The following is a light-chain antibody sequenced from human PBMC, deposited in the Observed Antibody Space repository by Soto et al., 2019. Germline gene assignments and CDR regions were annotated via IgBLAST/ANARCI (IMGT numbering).Light chain of an antibody. J-gene: IGKJ5*01. Sequence: EIVLTQSPATLSLSPGERATLSCRASQSVSSYLAWYQQKPGQAPRLLIYDASNRVTGIPARFSGSGSGTDFTLTLSSLEPEDFAVYYCQQRSNWPGFGQGTRLEIK. V-gene: IGKV3-11*01. CDR1: QSVSSY. CDR3: QQRSNWPG. CDR2: DAS.